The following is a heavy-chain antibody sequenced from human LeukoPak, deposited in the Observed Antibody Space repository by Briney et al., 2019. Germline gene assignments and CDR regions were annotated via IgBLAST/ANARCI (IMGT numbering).Heavy chain of an antibody. Sequence: KPSETLSLTCTVSGYSISSGYYWGWIRQPPGKGLEWIGSIYHSGSTYYNPSLKSRVTISVDTSKNQFSLKLSSVTAADTAVYYCARDNVHWFDPWGQGTLVTVSS. V-gene: IGHV4-38-2*02. D-gene: IGHD3-16*01. CDR1: GYSISSGYY. J-gene: IGHJ5*02. CDR2: IYHSGST. CDR3: ARDNVHWFDP.